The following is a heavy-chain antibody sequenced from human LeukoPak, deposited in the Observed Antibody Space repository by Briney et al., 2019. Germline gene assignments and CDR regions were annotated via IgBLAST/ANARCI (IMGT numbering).Heavy chain of an antibody. CDR3: ARFNGGDSTGCFDL. CDR2: IWYDGSNQ. D-gene: IGHD4-23*01. Sequence: GRSLRLSCAASGVAFNSYGMHWVRQAPGKGLEWVALIWYDGSNQDYIDSVKDRFTISRDNSKNTLYLQMSSLRADDAAVYYCARFNGGDSTGCFDLWGRGTLVTVSS. J-gene: IGHJ2*01. V-gene: IGHV3-33*01. CDR1: GVAFNSYG.